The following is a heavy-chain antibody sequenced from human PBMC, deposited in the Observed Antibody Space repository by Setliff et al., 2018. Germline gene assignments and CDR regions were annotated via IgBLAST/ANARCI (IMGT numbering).Heavy chain of an antibody. CDR3: ATCRYQVPYDY. Sequence: SETLSLTCTVPGGSISSISYYWGWIRQPPGKGLEWIGTMYDSGKTYYNPSLKSRVTISVDTSKNQFSLRVTSVTAADTAVYYCATCRYQVPYDYWGQGKLVTVS. D-gene: IGHD2-2*01. CDR1: GGSISSISYY. J-gene: IGHJ4*02. CDR2: MYDSGKT. V-gene: IGHV4-39*01.